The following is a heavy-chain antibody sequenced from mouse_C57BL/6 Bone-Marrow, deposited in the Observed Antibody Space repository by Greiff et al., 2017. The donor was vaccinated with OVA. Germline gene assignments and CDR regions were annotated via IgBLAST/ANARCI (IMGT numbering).Heavy chain of an antibody. J-gene: IGHJ1*03. CDR1: GFTFTDYY. CDR3: ARAEPYWHFDV. CDR2: IRNKANGYTT. V-gene: IGHV7-3*01. Sequence: EVKLVESGGGLVQPGGSLSLSCAASGFTFTDYYMSWVRQPPGKALEWLGFIRNKANGYTTEYSAPVKGRFTISRYNSQSILYLHMNALRAEDSATYYCARAEPYWHFDVWGTGTTVTVSS.